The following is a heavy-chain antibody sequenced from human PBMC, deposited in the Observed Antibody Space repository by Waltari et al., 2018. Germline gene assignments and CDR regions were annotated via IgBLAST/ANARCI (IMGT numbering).Heavy chain of an antibody. Sequence: QVQLQESGPGLVKPSETLSLTCTVSGGSITSYYCSWFRQPPGKGLGWIGYIYYTGTTNYSPSLKSRVTMSVDTSKDQFSLKVTSVTAADTAMYYCARHEGGGLNALWGQGTLVTVSS. CDR2: IYYTGTT. J-gene: IGHJ4*02. D-gene: IGHD3-16*01. CDR1: GGSITSYY. CDR3: ARHEGGGLNAL. V-gene: IGHV4-59*08.